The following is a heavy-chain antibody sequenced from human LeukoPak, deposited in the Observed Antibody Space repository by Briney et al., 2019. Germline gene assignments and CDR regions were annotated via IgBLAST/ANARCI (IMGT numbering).Heavy chain of an antibody. CDR2: IYHTGST. CDR1: GGSLSSYY. CDR3: ARRGRNSSGWQDYL. D-gene: IGHD6-25*01. J-gene: IGHJ4*02. V-gene: IGHV4-59*01. Sequence: SETLSLTCTVSGGSLSSYYWSWIRQPPGKGLEWIANIYHTGSTNYNPSLSSRVTISIDTAKNQFSLKLTSVTAADTAVYYCARRGRNSSGWQDYLWGQGTLVTVSS.